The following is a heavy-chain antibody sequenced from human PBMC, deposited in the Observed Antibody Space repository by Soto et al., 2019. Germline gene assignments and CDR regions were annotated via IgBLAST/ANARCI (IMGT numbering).Heavy chain of an antibody. J-gene: IGHJ6*02. CDR1: GDSVSSTSAA. V-gene: IGHV6-1*01. CDR3: ARDGRYSGYAYYYYGMDV. D-gene: IGHD5-12*01. Sequence: SQTLSLTCAISGDSVSSTSAAWNWIRQSPSRGLEWLGRTYYRSKWYNDYAVSVKSRITINPDTSKNQFSLQLNSVTPEDTAVYYCARDGRYSGYAYYYYGMDVWGQGTTVTVSS. CDR2: TYYRSKWYN.